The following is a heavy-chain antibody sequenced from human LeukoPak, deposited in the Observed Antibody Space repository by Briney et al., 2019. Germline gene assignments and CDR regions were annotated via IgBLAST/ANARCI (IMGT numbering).Heavy chain of an antibody. D-gene: IGHD5-18*01. CDR2: IYHTGNT. V-gene: IGHV4-39*07. CDR3: ARESWDTAMVTDYYYYYYMDV. J-gene: IGHJ6*03. Sequence: SETLSHTCTVSGDSISTGSYYWGWIRQPPGKGLEWIGSIYHTGNTYYNPSLKSRVTISVDTSKNQFSLKLSSVTAADTAVYYCARESWDTAMVTDYYYYYYMDVWGKGTTVTVSS. CDR1: GDSISTGSYY.